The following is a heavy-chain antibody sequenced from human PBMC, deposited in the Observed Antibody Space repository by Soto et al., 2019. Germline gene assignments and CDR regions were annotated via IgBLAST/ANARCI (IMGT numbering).Heavy chain of an antibody. D-gene: IGHD2-15*01. V-gene: IGHV3-7*01. CDR1: GFTFSASW. CDR2: IKQDGSEK. Sequence: PGGSLRLSCAVSGFTFSASWMNWVRQAPGKGLEWVANIKQDGSEKYYVDSVKGRFTISRDNAKNSLDLQMNSLRAEDTAVYYCVRDRGYCSGGICYSVLDYWGRGTLVTVSS. J-gene: IGHJ4*02. CDR3: VRDRGYCSGGICYSVLDY.